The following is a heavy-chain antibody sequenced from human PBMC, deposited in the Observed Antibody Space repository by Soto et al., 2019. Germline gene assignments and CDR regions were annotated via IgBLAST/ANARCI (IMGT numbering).Heavy chain of an antibody. J-gene: IGHJ5*02. CDR2: ISGSGGNT. Sequence: LRLSCAASGXTFSSYVMSWVRQAPGKGLEWVSAISGSGGNTYYADSVKGRFTISRDNSKNTLFLQMNSLRAEDTALYFCAKEMGDYYDSSGSWFDPWGQGTLVTVSS. CDR1: GXTFSSYV. CDR3: AKEMGDYYDSSGSWFDP. V-gene: IGHV3-23*01. D-gene: IGHD3-22*01.